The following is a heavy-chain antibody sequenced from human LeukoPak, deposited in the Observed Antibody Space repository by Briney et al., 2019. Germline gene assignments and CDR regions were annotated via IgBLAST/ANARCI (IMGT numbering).Heavy chain of an antibody. J-gene: IGHJ4*02. Sequence: SETLSLTCSVSGGSISNYYWSWIRQSPGKGPEWIGYIYNSGSTNYNPSLKSRVTISVDTSKNQFSLKLSSVTAADTAVYYCARNCYYYGSGSYPSSRFDYWGQGTLVTVSS. D-gene: IGHD3-10*01. V-gene: IGHV4-59*12. CDR3: ARNCYYYGSGSYPSSRFDY. CDR2: IYNSGST. CDR1: GGSISNYY.